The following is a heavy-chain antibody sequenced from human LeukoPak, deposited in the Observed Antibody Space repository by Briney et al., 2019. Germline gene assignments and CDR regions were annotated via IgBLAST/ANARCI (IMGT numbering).Heavy chain of an antibody. CDR3: ARRLTQYDCFDP. Sequence: SQTLSLTCAVSGDSVSSNSVTWNWIRQSPSRGLEWLGRTYYRSTWYNDYAVSVRGRITVNPDTSKNQFSLHLNSVTSEDTAVYYCARRLTQYDCFDPWGRGTLVTVSS. V-gene: IGHV6-1*01. CDR2: TYYRSTWYN. CDR1: GDSVSSNSVT. J-gene: IGHJ2*01. D-gene: IGHD2/OR15-2a*01.